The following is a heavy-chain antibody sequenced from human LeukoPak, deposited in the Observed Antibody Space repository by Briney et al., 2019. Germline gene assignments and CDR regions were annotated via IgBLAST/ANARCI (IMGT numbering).Heavy chain of an antibody. D-gene: IGHD3-10*01. CDR1: GFTFSSYG. CDR2: LSYDGYND. CDR3: ENNKGSYEYNYYGMEV. Sequence: GRSLRLSCAASGFTFSSYGMNWVRQAPGKGLEWVAALSYDGYNDHYADSVRGRFTISRDNYKNELLLQMTNLRVEDTAMYYCENNKGSYEYNYYGMEVWGQGTTVSVSS. J-gene: IGHJ6*02. V-gene: IGHV3-30*18.